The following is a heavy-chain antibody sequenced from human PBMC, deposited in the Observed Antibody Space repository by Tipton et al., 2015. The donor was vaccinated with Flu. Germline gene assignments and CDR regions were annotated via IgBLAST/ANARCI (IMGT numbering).Heavy chain of an antibody. CDR3: ARVGISGWFFDS. D-gene: IGHD6-19*01. CDR2: IYGSGST. CDR1: GGSIRGGNYY. V-gene: IGHV4-61*02. J-gene: IGHJ4*02. Sequence: TLSLTCTVSGGSIRGGNYYWTWIRQSAGQGLEWIGRIYGSGSTTYNPSLESRVTMSVDTANNQFSLKLKSVTAADTAVYSCARVGISGWFFDSCGQGPLLTVS.